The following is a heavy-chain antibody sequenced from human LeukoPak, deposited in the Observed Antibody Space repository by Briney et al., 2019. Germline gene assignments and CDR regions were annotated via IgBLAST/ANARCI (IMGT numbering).Heavy chain of an antibody. J-gene: IGHJ4*02. D-gene: IGHD6-13*01. Sequence: ASVKVSCKASVYTFTDYYMHWVRQAPGQGLEWMGWVNPNSGDTNHAHKIQGRVTMTSDTSISTAYMGLSRVRSDDTAVYYCALLFSSTWYRFDSWGQGTLVSVSS. CDR3: ALLFSSTWYRFDS. CDR2: VNPNSGDT. V-gene: IGHV1-2*02. CDR1: VYTFTDYY.